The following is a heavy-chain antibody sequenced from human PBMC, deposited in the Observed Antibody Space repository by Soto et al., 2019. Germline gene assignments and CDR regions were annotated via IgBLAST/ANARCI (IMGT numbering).Heavy chain of an antibody. Sequence: GGSLRLSCAASGFTFSNAWMSWVRQAPGKGLEWVGRIKSKTDGGTTDYAAPVKGRFTISRDDSKNTLYLQMNSLKTEDTAVYYCTTDPGAYYYGSGSYYNVPYYYYGMDVWGQGTTVTVSS. CDR2: IKSKTDGGTT. CDR1: GFTFSNAW. CDR3: TTDPGAYYYGSGSYYNVPYYYYGMDV. V-gene: IGHV3-15*01. J-gene: IGHJ6*02. D-gene: IGHD3-10*01.